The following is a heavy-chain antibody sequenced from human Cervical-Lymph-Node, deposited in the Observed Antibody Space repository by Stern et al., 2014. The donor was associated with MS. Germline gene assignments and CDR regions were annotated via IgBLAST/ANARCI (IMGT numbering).Heavy chain of an antibody. Sequence: EPLVESGAEATKPGSSVKVSCKASGGTFSKFPSSWVRQAPGQGLEWMGGIFSVFGTPSYAQEFRGRVAITADVSTSTVYMELSSLRSDDTAVYYCALSSETSDRWYSLGYDLWGQGTLVTVSS. CDR3: ALSSETSDRWYSLGYDL. J-gene: IGHJ5*02. CDR2: IFSVFGTP. D-gene: IGHD6-13*01. CDR1: GGTFSKFP. V-gene: IGHV1-69*01.